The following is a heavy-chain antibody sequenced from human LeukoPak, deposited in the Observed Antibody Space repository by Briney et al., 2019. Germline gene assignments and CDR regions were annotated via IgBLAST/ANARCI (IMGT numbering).Heavy chain of an antibody. V-gene: IGHV4-34*01. CDR3: ARHSRGRYSSSWPRGKNYYYYYMDV. D-gene: IGHD6-13*01. CDR2: INHSGST. Sequence: SETLSLTCAVYGGSFSGYYWSWIRQPPGKGLEWIGEINHSGSTNYNPSLKSRVTISVATSKNQCSPKLSSVTAADTAVYYCARHSRGRYSSSWPRGKNYYYYYMDVWGKGTTVTISS. J-gene: IGHJ6*03. CDR1: GGSFSGYY.